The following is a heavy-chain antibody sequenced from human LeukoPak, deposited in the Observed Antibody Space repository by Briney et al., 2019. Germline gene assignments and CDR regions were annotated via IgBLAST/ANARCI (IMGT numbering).Heavy chain of an antibody. CDR2: IYSGGST. CDR1: GFTVSSNY. Sequence: GGSLRLSCAASGFTVSSNYMSWVRQAPGKGLEWVSVIYSGGSTYYADSVKGRFTISRDNSKNTLYLQMNSLRAEDTAVYYCASGFVGAMGFDYWGQGTLVTVSS. CDR3: ASGFVGAMGFDY. V-gene: IGHV3-66*01. J-gene: IGHJ4*02. D-gene: IGHD1-26*01.